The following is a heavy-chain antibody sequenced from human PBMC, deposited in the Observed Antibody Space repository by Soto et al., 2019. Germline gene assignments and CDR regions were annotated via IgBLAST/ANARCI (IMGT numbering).Heavy chain of an antibody. D-gene: IGHD4-17*01. Sequence: QVQLVQSGAEVKKPGSSVKVSCKASGGTFSSYTISWVRQAPGQGLEWMGRIIPILGIANYAQNFQGRVTITADKSTSTAYMELSSLRSEETAVYYCARDFGPTTVANHYFDYWGQGTLVTVSS. CDR2: IIPILGIA. J-gene: IGHJ4*02. V-gene: IGHV1-69*08. CDR3: ARDFGPTTVANHYFDY. CDR1: GGTFSSYT.